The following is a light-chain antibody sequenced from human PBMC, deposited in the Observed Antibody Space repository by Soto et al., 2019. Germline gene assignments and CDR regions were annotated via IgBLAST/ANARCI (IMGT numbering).Light chain of an antibody. J-gene: IGKJ2*01. Sequence: EIVMTQSPATLSVSPGERATLSCRASQSVGRNLAWYQQEPSQAPRLLIYGASTRATGIPTRFSGSGSGTEFTLTISSLQSEDFAVYYCQQYAQWPSFAFGQGTKLEIK. CDR1: QSVGRN. CDR3: QQYAQWPSFA. V-gene: IGKV3-15*01. CDR2: GAS.